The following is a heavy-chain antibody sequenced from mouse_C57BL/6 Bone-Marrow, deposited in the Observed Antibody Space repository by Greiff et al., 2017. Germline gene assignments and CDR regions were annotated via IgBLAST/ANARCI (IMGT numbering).Heavy chain of an antibody. CDR1: GYTFTDYN. CDR3: ASGAIYDGYSYAMDY. D-gene: IGHD2-3*01. V-gene: IGHV1-22*01. CDR2: INPNNGGT. Sequence: VQLQQSGPELVKPGASVKMSCKASGYTFTDYNMHWVKQSHGKSLEWIGYINPNNGGTSYNQKFKGKATLTVNKSSSTAYMELRSLTSEDSAVYYCASGAIYDGYSYAMDYWGQGTSVTVSS. J-gene: IGHJ4*01.